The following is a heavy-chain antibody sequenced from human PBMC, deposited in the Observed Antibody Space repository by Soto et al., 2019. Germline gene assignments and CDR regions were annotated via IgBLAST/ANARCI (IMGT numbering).Heavy chain of an antibody. Sequence: PSETLSLTCSVSGGSIGSYYCSWRRQPPGKGLEWIGYIYESGSTNSNPSLQSRVTISVDTSKNQFYLNLSPVTAADTATYYCARARITLVREIIKYNMDIWGQGTTVTVSS. D-gene: IGHD3-10*01. CDR1: GGSIGSYY. V-gene: IGHV4-59*01. J-gene: IGHJ6*02. CDR3: ARARITLVREIIKYNMDI. CDR2: IYESGST.